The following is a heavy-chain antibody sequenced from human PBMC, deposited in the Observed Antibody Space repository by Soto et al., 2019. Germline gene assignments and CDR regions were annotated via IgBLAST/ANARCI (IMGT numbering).Heavy chain of an antibody. J-gene: IGHJ5*01. CDR2: VYYTGIT. Sequence: QVQLQESGPGLVKPSETLSLTCSVSNVSISSSYWNWLRQAQGKGLEWIGFVYYTGITKYNPSPKSRVTISMDTSRNEFSLRLTSVTTADTGSYFCARDFAGRGPFDPWGPGTLVTVSS. CDR3: ARDFAGRGPFDP. CDR1: NVSISSSY. V-gene: IGHV4-59*01. D-gene: IGHD3-10*01.